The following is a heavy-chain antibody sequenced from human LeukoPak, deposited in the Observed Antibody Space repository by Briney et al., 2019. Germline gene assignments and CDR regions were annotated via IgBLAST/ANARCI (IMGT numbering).Heavy chain of an antibody. CDR2: IYYSGST. J-gene: IGHJ6*02. D-gene: IGHD2-2*03. V-gene: IGHV4-61*01. Sequence: KASETLSLTCTVSGGSVSSGSYYWSWIRQPPGKGLEWIGYIYYSGSTNYNPSLKSRVTISVDTSKNQFSLKLSSVTAADTAVYYCARLDIVVVPASYPVPQKYGMDVWGQGTTVTVSS. CDR1: GGSVSSGSYY. CDR3: ARLDIVVVPASYPVPQKYGMDV.